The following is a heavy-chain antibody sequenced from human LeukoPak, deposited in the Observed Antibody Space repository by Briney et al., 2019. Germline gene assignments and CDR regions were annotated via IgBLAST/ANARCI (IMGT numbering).Heavy chain of an antibody. V-gene: IGHV3-48*04. D-gene: IGHD6-13*01. CDR3: ARAPRSSSGVFDY. Sequence: PGGSLRLSCAASGFTFSSYSMNWVRQAPGKGLEWVSYISSSSSTIYYADSVKGRFTISRDNAKNSLYLQMNSLRAEDTAVYYCARAPRSSSGVFDYWGQGTLVTVSS. CDR2: ISSSSSTI. J-gene: IGHJ4*02. CDR1: GFTFSSYS.